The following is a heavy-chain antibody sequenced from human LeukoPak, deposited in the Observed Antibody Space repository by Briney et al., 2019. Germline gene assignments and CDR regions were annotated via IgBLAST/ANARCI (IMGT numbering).Heavy chain of an antibody. CDR3: ARSRLLWFGELLYY. J-gene: IGHJ4*02. CDR2: IYHSGST. V-gene: IGHV4-30-2*01. Sequence: SETLSLTCTVSGGSISSGGYYWSWIRQPPGKGLEWIGYIYHSGSTYYNPSLKSRVTISVDTPKNQFSLKLSSVTAADTAVYYCARSRLLWFGELLYYWGQGTLVTVSS. D-gene: IGHD3-10*01. CDR1: GGSISSGGYY.